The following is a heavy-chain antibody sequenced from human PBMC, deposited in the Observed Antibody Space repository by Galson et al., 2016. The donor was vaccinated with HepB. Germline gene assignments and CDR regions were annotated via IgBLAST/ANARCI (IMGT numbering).Heavy chain of an antibody. Sequence: SVKVSCKASGGTFSNYAISWVRQAPGQGLEWVGRIIPILDIANYSQRFQGTVTITADNSTSTAYMDLRSLRSDDTAVYYCARHSTTQTDIKRGRRTYYYYGLDVWGQGTTVTVSS. CDR1: GGTFSNYA. V-gene: IGHV1-69*04. CDR3: ARHSTTQTDIKRGRRTYYYYGLDV. J-gene: IGHJ6*02. D-gene: IGHD1-26*01. CDR2: IIPILDIA.